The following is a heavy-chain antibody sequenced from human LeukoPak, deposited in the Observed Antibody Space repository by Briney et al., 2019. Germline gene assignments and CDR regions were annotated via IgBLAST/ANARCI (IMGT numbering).Heavy chain of an antibody. Sequence: GGSLRLSCAASGLTFSTYAMHWVRQAPGKGLEWVAVISSGGNNKYYADSVKGRFTISRHNYKNTLYLQMDSLRAEDTAVYYCARDRSGWDYFDYWGQGTLVTVSS. CDR2: ISSGGNNK. D-gene: IGHD6-19*01. CDR3: ARDRSGWDYFDY. V-gene: IGHV3-30-3*01. CDR1: GLTFSTYA. J-gene: IGHJ4*02.